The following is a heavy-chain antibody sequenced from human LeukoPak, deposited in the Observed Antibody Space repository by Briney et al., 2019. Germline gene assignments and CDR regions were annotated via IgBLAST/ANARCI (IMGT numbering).Heavy chain of an antibody. V-gene: IGHV4-39*07. D-gene: IGHD2-2*01. CDR2: IYYSGST. Sequence: SSETLSLTCTVSGGSISSSSYYWGWIRQPPGKGLEWIGSIYYSGSTYYNPSLKSRVTISVDTSKNQLSLKLSSVTAADTAVYYCARENSTTPWFDPWGQGTLVTVSS. J-gene: IGHJ5*02. CDR3: ARENSTTPWFDP. CDR1: GGSISSSSYY.